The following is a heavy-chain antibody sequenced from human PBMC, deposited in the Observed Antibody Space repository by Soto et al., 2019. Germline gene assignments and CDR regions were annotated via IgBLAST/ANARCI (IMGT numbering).Heavy chain of an antibody. D-gene: IGHD2-21*01. V-gene: IGHV4-34*01. J-gene: IGHJ4*02. CDR3: ARNPLYSYFDY. CDR1: GGSFSGYY. CDR2: INHSGST. Sequence: SETLSLTCAVYGGSFSGYYWSWIRQPPGKGLEWIGEINHSGSTNYNPSLKSRVTISVDTSKNQFSLKLSSVTAADTAVYYCARNPLYSYFDYWGQGTLVTVSS.